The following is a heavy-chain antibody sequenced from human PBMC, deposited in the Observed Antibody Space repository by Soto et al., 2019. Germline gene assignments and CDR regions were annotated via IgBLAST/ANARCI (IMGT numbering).Heavy chain of an antibody. CDR2: IYHGGST. Sequence: SETLSLTCAVSGYSISSGNYWGWLRQPPGKGLEWIGSIYHGGSTYYNPSLNSRVTLPIDMTNNLVYLILNSVTAADTAVYYCARVGPWVPYYCVSSPYTFETWYDPWGQGTLVTVSS. J-gene: IGHJ5*02. CDR1: GYSISSGNY. V-gene: IGHV4-38-2*01. D-gene: IGHD3-22*01. CDR3: ARVGPWVPYYCVSSPYTFETWYDP.